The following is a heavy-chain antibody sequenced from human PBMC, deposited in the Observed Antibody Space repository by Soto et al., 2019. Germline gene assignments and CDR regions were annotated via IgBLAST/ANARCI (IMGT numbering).Heavy chain of an antibody. CDR1: NFTFSNYG. Sequence: QVQLVESGGGVVQPGRSLRLSCAASNFTFSNYGMHWVRQAPGKGLEWVALISNDGSNKYYTDSVKGRFTISRDNSRNTLSLQMNSLRADDTAVYYCAKDGADTGTYDFDYWGQGTLITVSS. CDR3: AKDGADTGTYDFDY. CDR2: ISNDGSNK. J-gene: IGHJ4*02. D-gene: IGHD1-26*01. V-gene: IGHV3-30*18.